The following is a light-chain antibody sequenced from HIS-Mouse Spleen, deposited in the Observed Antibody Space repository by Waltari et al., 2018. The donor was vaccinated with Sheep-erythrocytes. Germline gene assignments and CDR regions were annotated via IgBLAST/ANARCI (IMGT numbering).Light chain of an antibody. CDR1: QSVSSY. V-gene: IGKV3-11*01. CDR3: QQRSNWYT. CDR2: DAS. Sequence: DIVLTQSPATLSSSPGERATLSCRASQSVSSYLVWYQQKPGQAPRLLIYDASNRATGIPARFRGSGSGTDFTLTISSLEPEDFAVYYCQQRSNWYTFGQGTKLEIK. J-gene: IGKJ2*01.